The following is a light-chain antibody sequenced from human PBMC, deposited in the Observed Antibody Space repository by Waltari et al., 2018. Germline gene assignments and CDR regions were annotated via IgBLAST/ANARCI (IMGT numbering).Light chain of an antibody. CDR2: GKD. CDR3: SSRNGRADQVV. J-gene: IGLJ3*02. Sequence: SSELTQDPGVSVALGQTFTITCQGDSLRTSYATWYQLKPGQAPVIVIYGKDKRPSGIPDRFSGYSSGTTSSLTITGAQAEDEADYYCSSRNGRADQVVFAGGTKVTVL. V-gene: IGLV3-19*01. CDR1: SLRTSY.